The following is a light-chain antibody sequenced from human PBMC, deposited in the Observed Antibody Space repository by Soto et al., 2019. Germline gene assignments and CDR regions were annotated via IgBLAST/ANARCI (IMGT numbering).Light chain of an antibody. CDR1: QSVSSSY. J-gene: IGKJ4*01. CDR3: QQYDSSPLT. Sequence: EIVLTQSPGTLSLSPGERATLSCRASQSVSSSYLAWYQQQPGQAPRLLIYGASSRATGIPESFSGSGSGTDFTLTISRLEPEDGAVYYCQQYDSSPLTFGGGTKVEIK. V-gene: IGKV3-20*01. CDR2: GAS.